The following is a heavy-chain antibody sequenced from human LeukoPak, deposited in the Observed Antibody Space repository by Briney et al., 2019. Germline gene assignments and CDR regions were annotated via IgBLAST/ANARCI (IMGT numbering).Heavy chain of an antibody. CDR2: MNPNSGNT. D-gene: IGHD3-3*01. CDR3: ARGFIPQLYDFWSGPWGDI. V-gene: IGHV1-8*01. J-gene: IGHJ3*02. Sequence: GASVKVSCKASGYTFTSYDINWVRQATGQGLEWMGWMNPNSGNTGYAQKFQGRVTMTRNTSISTAYMELSSLRSEDTAVYYCARGFIPQLYDFWSGPWGDIWGQGTMVTVSS. CDR1: GYTFTSYD.